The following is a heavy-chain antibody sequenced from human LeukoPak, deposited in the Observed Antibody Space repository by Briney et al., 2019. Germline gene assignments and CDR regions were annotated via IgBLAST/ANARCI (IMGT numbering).Heavy chain of an antibody. J-gene: IGHJ4*02. CDR1: GFTFDNYA. CDR2: IAWNSGNT. D-gene: IGHD3-10*01. Sequence: PGRSLRLSCAASGFTFDNYAMHWVRQAPGKGLEWVSGIAWNSGNTGFAGSVKGRFTISRDNAENSLYLQMNSLTPEDTAFYFCAKDMNSYSSGSSYNPWGPFDSWGQGTLVTVSS. CDR3: AKDMNSYSSGSSYNPWGPFDS. V-gene: IGHV3-9*01.